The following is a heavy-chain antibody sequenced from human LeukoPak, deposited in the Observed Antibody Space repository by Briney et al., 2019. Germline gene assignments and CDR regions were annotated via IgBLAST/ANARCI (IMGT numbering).Heavy chain of an antibody. Sequence: GGSLRLSXAASGFTFSSYGMHWVRQAPGKGLEWVAVIWYDGSNKYYADSVKGRFTISRDNSKNTLYLQMNSLRAEDTAVYYCAKDLDYDFWSGMGPFDYWGQGTLVTVSS. CDR3: AKDLDYDFWSGMGPFDY. V-gene: IGHV3-33*06. J-gene: IGHJ4*02. CDR1: GFTFSSYG. CDR2: IWYDGSNK. D-gene: IGHD3-3*01.